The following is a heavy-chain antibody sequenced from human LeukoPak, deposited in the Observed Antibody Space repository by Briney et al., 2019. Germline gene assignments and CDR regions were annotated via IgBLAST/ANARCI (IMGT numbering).Heavy chain of an antibody. V-gene: IGHV4-34*01. Sequence: PSETLSLTCAASGCTFSGYYLSWIRQAPGKGLEWIGEINHSGSTNYNPSLKNRGTTLVNTSNNQFSLKLSSVTAADTAVYYCARGRDQWGSYRYYYYMDVWGKGTMVTVSS. CDR1: GCTFSGYY. J-gene: IGHJ6*03. CDR2: INHSGST. CDR3: ARGRDQWGSYRYYYYMDV. D-gene: IGHD3-16*02.